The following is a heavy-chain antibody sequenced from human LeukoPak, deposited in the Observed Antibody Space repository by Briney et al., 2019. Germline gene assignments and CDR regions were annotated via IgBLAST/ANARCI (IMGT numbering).Heavy chain of an antibody. J-gene: IGHJ4*02. CDR1: GFTFSSYW. D-gene: IGHD3-22*01. CDR3: ARETDSSGYFSDY. CDR2: INSDGSST. Sequence: GGSLRLSCAASGFTFSSYWMQWVRQAPGKGLVWVSRINSDGSSTSYADSVKGRFTISRDNAKNTLYLQMNGLRAEDTAVYYCARETDSSGYFSDYWGQGTLVTVSS. V-gene: IGHV3-74*01.